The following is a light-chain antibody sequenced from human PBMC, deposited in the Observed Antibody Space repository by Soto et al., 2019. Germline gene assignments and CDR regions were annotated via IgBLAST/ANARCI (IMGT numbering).Light chain of an antibody. CDR3: GAWDGTMDGPV. CDR1: RFNIGRYS. J-gene: IGLJ2*01. CDR2: SDE. Sequence: QSVLTQPPSASGTPGQTVIMSCSGSRFNIGRYSVNWYQQFPWTAPKLLIYSDEQRPSGVPDRFSGSKSGTSMSLAISGLQPEDEADYCCGAWDGTMDGPVLGGGTQLTVL. V-gene: IGLV1-44*01.